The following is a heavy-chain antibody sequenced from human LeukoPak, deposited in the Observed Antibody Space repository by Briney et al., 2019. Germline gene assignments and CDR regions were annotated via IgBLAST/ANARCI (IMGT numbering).Heavy chain of an antibody. CDR3: ATSSSWSPYYYYYMDV. V-gene: IGHV1-46*01. D-gene: IGHD6-13*01. CDR2: INPSGGST. Sequence: GASVKVSCKASGYTFTSYYMHWVRQAPGQGLEWMGIINPSGGSTSYAQKFQGRVTMTRDTSTSTVYMELSSLRSEDTAMYYCATSSSWSPYYYYYMDVWGKGTTLTVSS. CDR1: GYTFTSYY. J-gene: IGHJ6*03.